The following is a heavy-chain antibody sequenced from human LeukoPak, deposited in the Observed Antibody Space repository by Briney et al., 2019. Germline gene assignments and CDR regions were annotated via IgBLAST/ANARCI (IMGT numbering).Heavy chain of an antibody. Sequence: GGSLSLSCAASGFTFNAYWESWVRQAPGKALEWVANIKQDGSEKNYVDSVKGRFTISRDNAKNSLYLQMNSLRAEDTAVYYCARVYGLDYWGQGTLDTVSS. J-gene: IGHJ4*02. CDR2: IKQDGSEK. CDR1: GFTFNAYW. V-gene: IGHV3-7*01. CDR3: ARVYGLDY. D-gene: IGHD3/OR15-3a*01.